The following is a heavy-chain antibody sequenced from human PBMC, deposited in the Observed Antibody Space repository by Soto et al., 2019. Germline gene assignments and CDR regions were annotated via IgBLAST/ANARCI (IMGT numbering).Heavy chain of an antibody. CDR1: GGTFSSYA. V-gene: IGHV1-69*13. J-gene: IGHJ6*02. CDR3: ARGGVDLDYYGMDV. CDR2: IIPIFGTA. Sequence: ASVKVSCKASGGTFSSYAISWVRQAPGQGLEWMGGIIPIFGTANYAQKFQGRVTITADESTSTAYMELSSLRSEDTAVYYCARGGVDLDYYGMDVWGQGTTVTVSS.